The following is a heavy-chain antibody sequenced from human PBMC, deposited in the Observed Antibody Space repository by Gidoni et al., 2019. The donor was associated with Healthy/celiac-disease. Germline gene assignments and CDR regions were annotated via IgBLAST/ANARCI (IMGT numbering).Heavy chain of an antibody. D-gene: IGHD2-2*01. V-gene: IGHV3-21*01. CDR3: ARVINVVVPAAHYYYYGMDV. Sequence: EVQLVESGGGLVKPGGSLRLSCAASGFTFSSYSMNWVRQAPGKGLEWVSSISSSSSYIYYADSVKGRLTISRDNAKNSLYLQMNSLRAEDTAVYYCARVINVVVPAAHYYYYGMDVWGQGTTVTVSS. J-gene: IGHJ6*02. CDR1: GFTFSSYS. CDR2: ISSSSSYI.